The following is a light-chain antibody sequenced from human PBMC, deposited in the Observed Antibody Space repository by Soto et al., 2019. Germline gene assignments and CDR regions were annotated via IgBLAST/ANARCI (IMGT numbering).Light chain of an antibody. CDR2: DVS. Sequence: EVVLTQSPATLSVSPGEGATLSCRASQSVYNYLAWYQQKPGLAPRLIIYDVSKRATGIPARFSGSGSGIYFTLTIRGLEPEDFAVYYCQQRYTWPPLTFGGGTKVEI. CDR3: QQRYTWPPLT. J-gene: IGKJ4*01. V-gene: IGKV3-11*01. CDR1: QSVYNY.